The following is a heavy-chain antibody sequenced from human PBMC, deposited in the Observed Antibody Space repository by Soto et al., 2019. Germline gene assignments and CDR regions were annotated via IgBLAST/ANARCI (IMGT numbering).Heavy chain of an antibody. Sequence: SETLPLTCDVSGGSVSHNNWWSWVRQSPGEGVEWIGEIHHGGSTNYNPCIKSRVTISVDKSKNQFFLKLSAVTAADTAVYYCTGNRAYPIDFWSQGALVTVSS. CDR2: IHHGGST. J-gene: IGHJ4*02. CDR3: TGNRAYPIDF. V-gene: IGHV4-4*02. CDR1: GGSVSHNNW. D-gene: IGHD1-1*01.